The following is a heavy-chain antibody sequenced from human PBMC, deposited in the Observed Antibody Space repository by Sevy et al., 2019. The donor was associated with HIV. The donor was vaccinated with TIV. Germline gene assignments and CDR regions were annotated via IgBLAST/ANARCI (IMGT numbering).Heavy chain of an antibody. CDR3: AKDGGVNWDQYYFDS. Sequence: GGSLRLSCSASGFRFSSYGMTWVRQTPGKGLEWVSSMSGTGASTDYADSVKGRFTISRDNSRNTLFLQMNTLRAEDTAVYYCAKDGGVNWDQYYFDSWGQGTLVTVSS. CDR1: GFRFSSYG. CDR2: MSGTGAST. J-gene: IGHJ4*02. V-gene: IGHV3-23*01. D-gene: IGHD2-8*02.